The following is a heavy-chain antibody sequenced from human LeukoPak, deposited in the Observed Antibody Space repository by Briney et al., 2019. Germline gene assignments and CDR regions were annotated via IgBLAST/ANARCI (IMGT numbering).Heavy chain of an antibody. CDR1: GYSISSGYY. V-gene: IGHV4-38-2*02. J-gene: IGHJ3*02. CDR2: IYHSGST. D-gene: IGHD3-10*02. Sequence: SETLSLTCTVSGYSISSGYYWGWIRQPPGKGLEWIGSIYHSGSTYYNPSLKSRVTISVDTSKNQFSLKLSSVTAADTAVYYCARIQTYYYDRDAFDIWGQGTMVTVSS. CDR3: ARIQTYYYDRDAFDI.